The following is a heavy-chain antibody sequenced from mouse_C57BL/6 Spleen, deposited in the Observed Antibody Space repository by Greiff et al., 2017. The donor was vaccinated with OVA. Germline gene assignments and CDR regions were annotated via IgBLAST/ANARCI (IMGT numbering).Heavy chain of an antibody. Sequence: QVQLQQPGAELVRPGSSVKLSCKDSGYTFTSYWMHWVKQRPIQGLEWIGNIDTSDRETHYNQKFKDKATLTLYKSSSTAYMQLSSLTSEDSAVYYCARNYYGSSFFDYWGQGTTLTVSS. CDR1: GYTFTSYW. V-gene: IGHV1-52*01. D-gene: IGHD1-1*01. J-gene: IGHJ2*01. CDR2: IDTSDRET. CDR3: ARNYYGSSFFDY.